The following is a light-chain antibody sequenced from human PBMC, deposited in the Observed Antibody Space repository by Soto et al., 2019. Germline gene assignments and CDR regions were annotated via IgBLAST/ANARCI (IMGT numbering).Light chain of an antibody. CDR2: DAS. CDR3: QQYNSYSGT. J-gene: IGKJ1*01. Sequence: DIQMTQSPSTLSASVGDRVTITCRASQSISSWLAWYQQKPGKAPKLLIYDASSLESGVPSRFSGSGSGTEFTHTISSLQPDDFATYSCQQYNSYSGTFGQGTKVEIK. CDR1: QSISSW. V-gene: IGKV1-5*01.